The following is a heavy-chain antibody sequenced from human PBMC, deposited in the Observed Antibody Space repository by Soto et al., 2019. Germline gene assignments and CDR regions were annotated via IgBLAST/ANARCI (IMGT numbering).Heavy chain of an antibody. J-gene: IGHJ6*02. CDR3: ARGSGAYDFWSGYRYYYGMDV. CDR1: GGSISSGDYY. V-gene: IGHV4-30-4*01. D-gene: IGHD3-3*01. Sequence: SETLSLTCTVSGGSISSGDYYWGWIRQPPGKGLEWIGYIYYSGSTYYNPSLKSRVTISVDTSKNQFSLKLSSVTAADTAVYYCARGSGAYDFWSGYRYYYGMDVWGQGTTVTVSS. CDR2: IYYSGST.